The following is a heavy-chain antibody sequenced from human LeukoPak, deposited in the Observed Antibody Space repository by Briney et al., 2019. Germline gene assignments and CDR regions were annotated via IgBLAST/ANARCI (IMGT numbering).Heavy chain of an antibody. CDR1: GFTFDDYA. CDR2: ISWNSGSI. J-gene: IGHJ6*02. V-gene: IGHV3-9*01. CDR3: AKDLGTNYYYYGMDV. Sequence: GGSLRLSCAASGFTFDDYAMHWVRQAPGKGLEWVSGISWNSGSIGYADSVKGRFTISRDNAKNSLYLQMNSLKPEDTALYYCAKDLGTNYYYYGMDVWGQGTTVTVSS. D-gene: IGHD1-14*01.